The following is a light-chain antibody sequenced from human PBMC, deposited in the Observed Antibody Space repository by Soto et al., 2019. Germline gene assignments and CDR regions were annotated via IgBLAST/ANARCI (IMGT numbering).Light chain of an antibody. Sequence: EVVMTQSPPTLSVSPGERATLSCRASQSVSSALAWYQQKPGQAPRLLIYGASTRATYVLARFNGGGSGTEFTLTISSLQSEDVAIYYCRKYNDWPPITFGPGTKVDIK. CDR1: QSVSSA. V-gene: IGKV3-15*01. CDR2: GAS. J-gene: IGKJ3*01. CDR3: RKYNDWPPIT.